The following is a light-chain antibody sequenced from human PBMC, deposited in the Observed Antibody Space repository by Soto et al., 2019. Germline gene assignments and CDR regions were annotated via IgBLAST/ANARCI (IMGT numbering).Light chain of an antibody. Sequence: DIQMTQSPSSLSVSVGDRVTITCRASQTIDKYLNWYQEKPGKAPKLLIYTTSTLQSEVPSRFSGSGSETDFTLTISSLQPEDFATYYCQQSYSIPLTFGGGTKVEIK. J-gene: IGKJ4*01. V-gene: IGKV1-39*01. CDR1: QTIDKY. CDR3: QQSYSIPLT. CDR2: TTS.